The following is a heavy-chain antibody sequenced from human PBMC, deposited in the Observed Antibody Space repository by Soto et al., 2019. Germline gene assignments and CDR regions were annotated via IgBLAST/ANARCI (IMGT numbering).Heavy chain of an antibody. CDR3: TRDASRDSSARGWFDP. CDR1: GFTFRSFT. V-gene: IGHV3-21*01. CDR2: ISSNSAYI. D-gene: IGHD6-13*01. Sequence: GGSLRLSCAASGFTFRSFTMNWVRQAPGKGLEWVSTISSNSAYIYYTDALRGRFTISRDNAKNSLYLQMNSLRAEDTAVYYCTRDASRDSSARGWFDPWGPGTLVTVSS. J-gene: IGHJ5*02.